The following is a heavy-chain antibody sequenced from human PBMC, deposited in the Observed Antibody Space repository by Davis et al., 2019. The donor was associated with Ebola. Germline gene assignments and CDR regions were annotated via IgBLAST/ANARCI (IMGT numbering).Heavy chain of an antibody. CDR2: IDWDDTE. V-gene: IGHV2-70*11. CDR3: ARGFGELFPEDV. J-gene: IGHJ3*01. Sequence: SGPTLVKPTQTLTLTCTFSGFSLSTSGMAVSWIRQPPGKAPEWLARIDWDDTEHYSTSLKTRLTVSKDTSKNQVVLTMTNMDAVDTATYYCARGFGELFPEDVWGQGTMVTTSS. CDR1: GFSLSTSGMA. D-gene: IGHD3-10*01.